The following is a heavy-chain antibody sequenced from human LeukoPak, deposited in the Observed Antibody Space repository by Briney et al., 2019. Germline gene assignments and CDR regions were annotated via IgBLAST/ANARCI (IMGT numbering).Heavy chain of an antibody. Sequence: GGTLRLSCAASGFTFSSYGMSWVRQAPGKGLEWVSAISGSGGSTYYADSVKGRFTISRDNAKNSLYLQMNSLRAEDTAVYYCARGRYYYGSTGPMDVWGKGTTVTVSS. CDR2: ISGSGGST. V-gene: IGHV3-23*01. D-gene: IGHD3-10*01. CDR1: GFTFSSYG. J-gene: IGHJ6*03. CDR3: ARGRYYYGSTGPMDV.